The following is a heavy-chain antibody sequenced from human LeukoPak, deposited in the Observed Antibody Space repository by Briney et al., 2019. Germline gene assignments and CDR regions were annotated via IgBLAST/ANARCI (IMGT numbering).Heavy chain of an antibody. CDR2: ISYNGSNK. CDR3: ARGQEVHWELLNPFDY. D-gene: IGHD1-26*01. J-gene: IGHJ4*02. CDR1: GFTFSSYA. Sequence: PGGSLRLSCAASGFTFSSYAMHWVRQAPGKGLEWVAVISYNGSNKYYADSVKGRFTISRDNSKNTLYLQMNSLRAEDTAVYYCARGQEVHWELLNPFDYWGQGTLVTVSS. V-gene: IGHV3-30-3*01.